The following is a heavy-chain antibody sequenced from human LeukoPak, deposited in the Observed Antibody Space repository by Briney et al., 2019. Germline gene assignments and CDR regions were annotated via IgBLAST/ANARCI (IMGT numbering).Heavy chain of an antibody. Sequence: RPGGSLRLSCAASGFTFSSYAMTWVRQAPGKGLEWVSTVSVSGGTTHYADSVKGRFTISRDNSKNTLCLQMNSLRAEDTAVYYCAKGLYYYDSSGYYVFDYWGQGTLVTVSS. D-gene: IGHD3-22*01. J-gene: IGHJ4*02. CDR3: AKGLYYYDSSGYYVFDY. CDR2: VSVSGGTT. V-gene: IGHV3-23*01. CDR1: GFTFSSYA.